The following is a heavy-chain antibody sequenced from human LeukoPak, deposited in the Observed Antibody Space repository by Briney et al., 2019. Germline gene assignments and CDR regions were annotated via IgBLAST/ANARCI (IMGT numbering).Heavy chain of an antibody. CDR1: GGSISGYY. J-gene: IGHJ6*02. Sequence: SETLSLTCTVSGGSISGYYWSWIRQPPGRGLEWIGYLFFSGSPNYNPSLNSQVTISVDTSKNQFSPMLTSVTAADTAVYYCAGVPAYGDYSHYGMDVWGQGTTVTVSS. D-gene: IGHD4-17*01. CDR3: AGVPAYGDYSHYGMDV. CDR2: LFFSGSP. V-gene: IGHV4-59*01.